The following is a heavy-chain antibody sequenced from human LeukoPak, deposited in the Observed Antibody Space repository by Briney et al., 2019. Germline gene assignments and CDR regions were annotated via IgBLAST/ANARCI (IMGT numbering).Heavy chain of an antibody. J-gene: IGHJ4*02. CDR3: ATAPYSSGWYFDY. CDR2: FDPEDGET. Sequence: ASVKVSCKVSGYTLTELSMHWVRQAPGKGLEWMGGFDPEDGETIYAQKFQGRVTMTEDTSTDTAYMELSSPRSEDTAVYYCATAPYSSGWYFDYWGQGTLVTVSS. V-gene: IGHV1-24*01. D-gene: IGHD6-19*01. CDR1: GYTLTELS.